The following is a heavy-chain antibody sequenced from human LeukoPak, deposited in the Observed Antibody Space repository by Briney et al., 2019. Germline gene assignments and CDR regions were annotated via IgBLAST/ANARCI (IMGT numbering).Heavy chain of an antibody. CDR3: ARVGVSGSGSQYYYYYGMDV. Sequence: GASVKVSCKASGYTFTTYYLHWVRQAPGQGLEWMGIINPSGSSTIYAQKFKGRVTMTRDTSTSTVYMELSSLRSEDTAAYYCARVGVSGSGSQYYYYYGMDVWGQGTTVTVSS. CDR1: GYTFTTYY. CDR2: INPSGSST. D-gene: IGHD3-10*01. J-gene: IGHJ6*02. V-gene: IGHV1-46*01.